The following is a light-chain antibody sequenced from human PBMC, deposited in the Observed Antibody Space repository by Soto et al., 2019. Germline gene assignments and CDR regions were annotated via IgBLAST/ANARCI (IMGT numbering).Light chain of an antibody. CDR2: RNN. V-gene: IGLV1-47*01. CDR1: SSNIGNDY. J-gene: IGLJ3*02. Sequence: QSVLTQPPSASGTPGQKVSSSCAGSSSNIGNDYVYWYRQLPGTAPKLLIYRNNQRPSEVPDRFSASKSGTSASLAINGLRSEDEADYYCAAWDDSLSVVFGGGTKLTVL. CDR3: AAWDDSLSVV.